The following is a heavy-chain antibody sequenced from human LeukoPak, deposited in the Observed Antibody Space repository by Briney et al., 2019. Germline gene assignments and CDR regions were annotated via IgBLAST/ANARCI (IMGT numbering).Heavy chain of an antibody. J-gene: IGHJ4*02. Sequence: GGSLRLSCAASAFTFSGYSMNWVRQAPGKGLVWVSRISKDGSFASYADSVKGRFTISRDNAKNTLYLQINNLRAEDTAVYYCAKDTYYDSSGYWDYWGQGTLVTVSS. V-gene: IGHV3-74*01. CDR3: AKDTYYDSSGYWDY. CDR1: AFTFSGYS. D-gene: IGHD3-22*01. CDR2: ISKDGSFA.